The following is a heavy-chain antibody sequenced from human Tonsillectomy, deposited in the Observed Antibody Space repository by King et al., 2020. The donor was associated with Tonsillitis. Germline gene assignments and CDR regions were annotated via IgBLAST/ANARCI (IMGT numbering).Heavy chain of an antibody. V-gene: IGHV3-33*05. CDR1: GFTFSSYG. CDR3: ARDRDDYIFDY. CDR2: ISDDGSNK. J-gene: IGHJ4*02. Sequence: VQLVGSGGGVVQPGRSLRLSCAASGFTFSSYGIHWVRQAPGKGLEWVAVISDDGSNKYYADSVKGRFTISRDNSKNTLYLQMNSLRAEDTAVYYCARDRDDYIFDYWGQGTLVTVSS. D-gene: IGHD4/OR15-4a*01.